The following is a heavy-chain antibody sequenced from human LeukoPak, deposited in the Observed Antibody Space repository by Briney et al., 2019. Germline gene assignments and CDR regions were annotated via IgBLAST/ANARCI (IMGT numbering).Heavy chain of an antibody. CDR2: IYSGGST. CDR3: ARGSYDILTGYGSLDY. J-gene: IGHJ4*02. CDR1: GFTVSGNY. Sequence: SGGSLRLSCAASGFTVSGNYMSWVRQAPGKGLEWVSVIYSGGSTYYADSVKGRFTISRDNSKNTLYLQMNSLRAEDTAVYYCARGSYDILTGYGSLDYWGQGTLVTVSS. V-gene: IGHV3-53*01. D-gene: IGHD3-9*01.